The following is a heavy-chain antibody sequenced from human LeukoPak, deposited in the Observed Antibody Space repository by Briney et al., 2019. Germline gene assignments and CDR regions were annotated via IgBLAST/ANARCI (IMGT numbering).Heavy chain of an antibody. J-gene: IGHJ4*02. Sequence: GGSLRLSCAASGFTFSSYSMNWVRQAPGKGLEWVSYISTGSSTIYYADSVKGRFTISRDNAKNSLYLQMNSLRDEGTAVYYCARLPLSYCGGDCYFGWGQGTLVTVSS. CDR3: ARLPLSYCGGDCYFG. D-gene: IGHD2-21*01. CDR1: GFTFSSYS. CDR2: ISTGSSTI. V-gene: IGHV3-48*02.